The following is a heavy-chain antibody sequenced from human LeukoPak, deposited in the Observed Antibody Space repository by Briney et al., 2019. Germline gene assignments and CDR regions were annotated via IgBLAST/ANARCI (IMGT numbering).Heavy chain of an antibody. CDR1: GGTFSSYA. CDR3: TRELSGDFGNY. CDR2: IIPILGIA. V-gene: IGHV1-69*04. D-gene: IGHD2-21*02. Sequence: SVKVSCKASGGTFSSYAISWVRQAPGQWLEWMGRIIPILGIANYAQKFQGRVTMTRDTSTSTVFMELRDLRSDDTAVHYCTRELSGDFGNYWGQGTLVTVSS. J-gene: IGHJ4*02.